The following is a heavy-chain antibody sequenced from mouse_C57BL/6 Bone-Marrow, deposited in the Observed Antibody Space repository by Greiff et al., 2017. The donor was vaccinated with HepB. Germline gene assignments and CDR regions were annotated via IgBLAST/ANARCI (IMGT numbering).Heavy chain of an antibody. Sequence: VHLVESGGGLVKPGGSLKLSCAASGFTFSDYGMHWVRQAPEKGLEWVAYISSGSSTIYYADTVKGRFTISRDNAKNTLFLQMTSLRSEDTAMYYCARGTTVVARYYFDYWGQGTTLTVSS. V-gene: IGHV5-17*01. CDR3: ARGTTVVARYYFDY. J-gene: IGHJ2*01. CDR2: ISSGSSTI. D-gene: IGHD1-1*01. CDR1: GFTFSDYG.